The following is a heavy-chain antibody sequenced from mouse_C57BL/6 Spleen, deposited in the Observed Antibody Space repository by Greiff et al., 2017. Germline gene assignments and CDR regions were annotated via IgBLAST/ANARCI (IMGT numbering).Heavy chain of an antibody. CDR2: IDPNSGGT. Sequence: VQLQQSGAELVKPGASVKLSCKASGYTFTSYWMHWVKQRPGRGLEWIGRIDPNSGGTKYNEKFKSKATLTVDKPSSTAYMQLSSLTSEDSAVYYCARGYGSSYDYFDYWGQGTTLTVSS. D-gene: IGHD1-1*01. CDR1: GYTFTSYW. CDR3: ARGYGSSYDYFDY. V-gene: IGHV1-72*01. J-gene: IGHJ2*01.